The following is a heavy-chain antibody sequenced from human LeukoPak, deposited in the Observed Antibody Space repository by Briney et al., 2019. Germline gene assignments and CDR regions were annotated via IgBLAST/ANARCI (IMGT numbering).Heavy chain of an antibody. J-gene: IGHJ4*02. CDR3: ARLIGIAAPD. CDR2: INHSGST. Sequence: PSETLSLTCAVYGGSFSGYYWSWFRQPPGKGLEWIGEINHSGSTNYNPSLKSRVTISVDTSKNQFSLRLSSVTAADTAVYYCARLIGIAAPDWGQGTLVTVSS. V-gene: IGHV4-34*01. CDR1: GGSFSGYY. D-gene: IGHD6-6*01.